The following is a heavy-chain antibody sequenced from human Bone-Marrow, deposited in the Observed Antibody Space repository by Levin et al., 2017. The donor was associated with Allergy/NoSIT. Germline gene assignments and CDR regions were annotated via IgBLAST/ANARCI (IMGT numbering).Heavy chain of an antibody. CDR3: ARDSGADPAAGMALIDY. CDR1: GFTFSSYA. D-gene: IGHD6-13*01. Sequence: GESLKISCAASGFTFSSYAMHWVRQAPGKGLEWVAVISYDGSNKYYADSVKGRFTISRDNSKNTLYLQMNSLRAEDTAVYYCARDSGADPAAGMALIDYWGQGTLVTVSS. J-gene: IGHJ4*02. CDR2: ISYDGSNK. V-gene: IGHV3-30-3*01.